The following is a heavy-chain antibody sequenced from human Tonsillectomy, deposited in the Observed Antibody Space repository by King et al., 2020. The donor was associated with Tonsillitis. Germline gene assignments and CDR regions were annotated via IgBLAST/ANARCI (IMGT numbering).Heavy chain of an antibody. Sequence: QLVQSGGGLVKPGGSLRLSCAASGFTFSSYSMNWVRQAPGKGLEWVSSISSSSSYIYYADSVKGRFTISRDNAKNSLYLQMNSLRAEDTAVYYCATLYNDGSGYSSPDFDYWGQGTLVTVSS. CDR2: ISSSSSYI. J-gene: IGHJ4*02. D-gene: IGHD3-22*01. CDR1: GFTFSSYS. CDR3: ATLYNDGSGYSSPDFDY. V-gene: IGHV3-21*01.